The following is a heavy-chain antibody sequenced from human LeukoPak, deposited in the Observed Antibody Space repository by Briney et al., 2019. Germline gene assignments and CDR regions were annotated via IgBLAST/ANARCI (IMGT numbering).Heavy chain of an antibody. CDR2: IYHSGST. D-gene: IGHD6-19*01. CDR3: ARGGWNYIDY. V-gene: IGHV4-30-2*01. J-gene: IGHJ4*02. CDR1: GGSISSGGYY. Sequence: SQTLSLTCTVSGGSISSGGYYWSWIRQPPGKGLEWIGYIYHSGSTYYNPSLKSRVTISVDRSKNQFSLKLSSVTAADTAVYYCARGGWNYIDYWGQGTLVTVSS.